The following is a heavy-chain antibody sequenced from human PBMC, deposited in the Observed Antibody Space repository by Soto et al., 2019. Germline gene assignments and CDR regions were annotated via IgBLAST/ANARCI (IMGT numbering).Heavy chain of an antibody. V-gene: IGHV1-8*01. J-gene: IGHJ4*02. CDR2: MNPNSGNT. Sequence: GASVKVSCKASGYTFTSYDINWVRQATGQGLEWMGWMNPNSGNTGYAQKFQGRVTMTRNTSISTAYMELSSLRSEDTAVYYCARDPIAVAGGDYWGQGTLVTVPQ. CDR1: GYTFTSYD. CDR3: ARDPIAVAGGDY. D-gene: IGHD6-19*01.